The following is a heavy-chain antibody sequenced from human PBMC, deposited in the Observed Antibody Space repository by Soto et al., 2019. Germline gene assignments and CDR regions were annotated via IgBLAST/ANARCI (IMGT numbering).Heavy chain of an antibody. CDR2: IKQDGSEK. J-gene: IGHJ4*02. D-gene: IGHD3-3*01. CDR3: ARVLYDFWSGPLFDY. V-gene: IGHV3-7*04. CDR1: GFTFSSYW. Sequence: GGSLRLSCAASGFTFSSYWMSWVRQAPGKGLEWVANIKQDGSEKYYVDSVKGRFTTSRDNAKNSLYLQMNSLRAEDTAVYYCARVLYDFWSGPLFDYWGQGTLVTVSS.